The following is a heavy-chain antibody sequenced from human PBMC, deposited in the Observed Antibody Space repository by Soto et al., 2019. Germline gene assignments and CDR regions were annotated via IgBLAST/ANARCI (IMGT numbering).Heavy chain of an antibody. D-gene: IGHD3-9*01. CDR2: IIPVFGTA. CDR1: GGSLSNYG. CDR3: ARGDATKIVVTTYYAMDV. Sequence: QVQLVQSGAEVKKPGSSVKVSCKASGGSLSNYGISWVRQAPGQGLEWMGGIIPVFGTANYAQKFQGRVTISAXXSTSIVYMDVTSLRSEDTAVYYCARGDATKIVVTTYYAMDVWGQGTTVTVSS. J-gene: IGHJ6*02. V-gene: IGHV1-69*12.